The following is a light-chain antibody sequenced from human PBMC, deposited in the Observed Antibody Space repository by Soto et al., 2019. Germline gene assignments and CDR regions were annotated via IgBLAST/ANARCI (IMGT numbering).Light chain of an antibody. CDR3: QSYDSSVSGWSV. CDR1: SSNIGAGYD. Sequence: QAVVTQPPSVSGAPGQRVTISCTGSSSNIGAGYDVHWYQQLPGTAPKLLIYGNSNRPSGVPDRFSGSKSGTSASLAITGLQAEDEADYYCQSYDSSVSGWSVFGGGTKLTVL. J-gene: IGLJ2*01. V-gene: IGLV1-40*01. CDR2: GNS.